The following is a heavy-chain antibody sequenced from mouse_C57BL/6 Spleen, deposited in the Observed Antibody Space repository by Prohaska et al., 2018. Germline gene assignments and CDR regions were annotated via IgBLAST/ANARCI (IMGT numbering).Heavy chain of an antibody. D-gene: IGHD3-2*02. V-gene: IGHV1-26*01. CDR2: INPNNGGT. CDR3: ARKGSGYYLDY. J-gene: IGHJ2*01. Sequence: HGKSLEWIGDINPNNGGTSYNQKFKGKATLTVDKSSSTAYMELRSLTSEDSAVYYCARKGSGYYLDYGGQGTTLTVSS.